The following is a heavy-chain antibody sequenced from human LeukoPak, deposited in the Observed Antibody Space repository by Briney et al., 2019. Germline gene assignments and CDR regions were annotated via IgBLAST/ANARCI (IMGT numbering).Heavy chain of an antibody. CDR3: VRDATETQMGWVYFDY. CDR1: GFTFSNYE. Sequence: GGSLRLSCAASGFTFSNYEVNWVRQAPGKGLEWLSYISTSGSTIHYADSVQGRFTISRDDAKNSLFLQMNSLRAEDPGIYHCVRDATETQMGWVYFDYWGQGTLVTVSS. V-gene: IGHV3-48*03. D-gene: IGHD4-17*01. CDR2: ISTSGSTI. J-gene: IGHJ4*02.